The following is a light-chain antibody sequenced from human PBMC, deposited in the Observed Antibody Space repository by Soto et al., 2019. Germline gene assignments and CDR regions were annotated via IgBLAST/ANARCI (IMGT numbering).Light chain of an antibody. J-gene: IGKJ3*01. Sequence: EIVLTQSPGTLSLSPGDRATLSCRASHSINTSFLAWFQQKPGQAPRLLIYPASTRATGIPDRCSGSASETDLTLTINRLEPEDSAVYYCQQYASAPFSLGPGTKVDIK. CDR3: QQYASAPFS. CDR1: HSINTSF. CDR2: PAS. V-gene: IGKV3-20*01.